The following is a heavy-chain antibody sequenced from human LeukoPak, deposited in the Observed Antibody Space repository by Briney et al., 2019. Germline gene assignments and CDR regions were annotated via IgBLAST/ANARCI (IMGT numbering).Heavy chain of an antibody. CDR2: ISYDGSNK. V-gene: IGHV3-30*18. CDR3: AKDQGMAL. D-gene: IGHD5-24*01. J-gene: IGHJ3*01. Sequence: PGGSLRLSCAASGFTFSSYGMHWVRQAPGKGLGGVAVISYDGSNKYYAVSVKGRFTISRENSKNTLYLQMNSLRAEDTAVYYCAKDQGMALWGQGTMVTVSS. CDR1: GFTFSSYG.